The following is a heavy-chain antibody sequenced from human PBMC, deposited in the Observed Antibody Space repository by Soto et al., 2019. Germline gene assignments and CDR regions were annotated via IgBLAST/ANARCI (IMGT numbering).Heavy chain of an antibody. D-gene: IGHD3-10*01. J-gene: IGHJ4*02. CDR2: IYYSGST. CDR1: GGSVSSGSYY. CDR3: ARETYYYGSGHVGY. V-gene: IGHV4-61*01. Sequence: QVQLQESGPGLVKPSETLSLTCTVSGGSVSSGSYYWSWIRQPPGKGLEWIGYIYYSGSTNYNPSLKRRVTXXVXTXXNQFSLKLSSVTAADTAVYYCARETYYYGSGHVGYWGQGTLVTVSS.